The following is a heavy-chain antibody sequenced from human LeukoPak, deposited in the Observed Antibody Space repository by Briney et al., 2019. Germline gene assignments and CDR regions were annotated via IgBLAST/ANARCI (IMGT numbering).Heavy chain of an antibody. CDR3: AKDPYDSSGYSEIDY. CDR2: VNGNGGST. V-gene: IGHV3-23*01. D-gene: IGHD3-22*01. Sequence: GGSLRLSCAASGFSFSTYAMSWVRQAPGKGLEWVSGVNGNGGSTSYADSVKGRFTIFRDNSKNTVYLQMNSLRVEDTAVYYCAKDPYDSSGYSEIDYWGQGTLVTVSS. J-gene: IGHJ4*02. CDR1: GFSFSTYA.